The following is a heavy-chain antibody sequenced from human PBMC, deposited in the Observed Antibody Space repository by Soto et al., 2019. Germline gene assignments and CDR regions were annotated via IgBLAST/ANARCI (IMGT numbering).Heavy chain of an antibody. V-gene: IGHV3-23*01. J-gene: IGHJ6*03. Sequence: GGPLSLPCPASGFTLRSYTMTWVRQAPGKGLEWVSSISGGGGSTYYADSVKGRFAISRDNSQNTLYLQMNSLRAEDTAVYYCARGPGQDNTNYGFYYYYYMDVWGKGTTVTVSS. CDR1: GFTLRSYT. CDR2: ISGGGGST. CDR3: ARGPGQDNTNYGFYYYYYMDV. D-gene: IGHD4-17*01.